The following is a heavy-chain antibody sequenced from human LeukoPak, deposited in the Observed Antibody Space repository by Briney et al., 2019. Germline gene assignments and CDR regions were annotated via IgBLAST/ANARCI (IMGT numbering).Heavy chain of an antibody. D-gene: IGHD3-22*01. CDR3: ARGTYYYDSSGLRYFDS. CDR2: INHSGST. Sequence: PSETLSLTCAVYGGSFSGYYWSWIRQPPGKGLEWIGEINHSGSTNYNPSLKSRVTISVDASKNQFSLKLSSVTAADTAVYYCARGTYYYDSSGLRYFDSWGQGTLVTVSS. V-gene: IGHV4-34*01. CDR1: GGSFSGYY. J-gene: IGHJ4*02.